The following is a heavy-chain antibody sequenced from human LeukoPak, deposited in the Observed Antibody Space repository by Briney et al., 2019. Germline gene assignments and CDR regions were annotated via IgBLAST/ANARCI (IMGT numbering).Heavy chain of an antibody. Sequence: VKVSCKASGGTFSSYAISWVRQAPGQRLEWMGRIIPILGIANYAQKFQGRVTITADKSTSTAYMELSSLRSEDTAVYYCAGKGRSHWFDPWGQGTLVTVSS. V-gene: IGHV1-69*04. CDR1: GGTFSSYA. CDR3: AGKGRSHWFDP. D-gene: IGHD3-16*01. J-gene: IGHJ5*02. CDR2: IIPILGIA.